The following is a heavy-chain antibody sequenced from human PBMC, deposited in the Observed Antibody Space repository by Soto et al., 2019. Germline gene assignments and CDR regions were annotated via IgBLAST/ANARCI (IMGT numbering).Heavy chain of an antibody. D-gene: IGHD6-13*01. CDR1: GFTFSSYG. V-gene: IGHV3-30*18. CDR3: AKDHGDRQQLVDVYYYYYMDV. CDR2: ISYDGSNK. J-gene: IGHJ6*03. Sequence: GGSLRLSCAASGFTFSSYGMHWVRQAPGKGLEWVAVISYDGSNKYYADSVKGRFTISRDNSKNTLYLQMNSLRAEDTAVYYCAKDHGDRQQLVDVYYYYYMDVWGKGTTVTVSS.